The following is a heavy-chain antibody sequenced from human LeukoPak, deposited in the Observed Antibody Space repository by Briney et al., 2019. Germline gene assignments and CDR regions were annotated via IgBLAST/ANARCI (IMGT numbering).Heavy chain of an antibody. CDR3: AKSEMGATPWFDP. Sequence: GGSLRLSCAASGFTFSSYGMHWVRKAPGKGLEWVAFIRYDGSNKYYADSVKGRSTISRDNSKNTLYLQMNSLRAEDTAVYYCAKSEMGATPWFDPWGQGTLVTVSS. D-gene: IGHD1-26*01. J-gene: IGHJ5*02. CDR2: IRYDGSNK. CDR1: GFTFSSYG. V-gene: IGHV3-30*02.